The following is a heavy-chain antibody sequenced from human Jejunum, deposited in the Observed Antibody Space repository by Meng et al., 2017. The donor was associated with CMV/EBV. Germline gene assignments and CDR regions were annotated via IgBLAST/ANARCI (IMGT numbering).Heavy chain of an antibody. J-gene: IGHJ4*02. CDR1: GFTFSSYT. Sequence: GSMRSSCAPSGFTFSSYTMSWVRQAPGKGLEWVSASSGSGGTTYYADSVKGRFTISRDNSKNTLYLQMNSLRAEDTAVYYCAKLIDYWGQGTLVTVSS. CDR2: SSGSGGTT. CDR3: AKLIDY. V-gene: IGHV3-23*01.